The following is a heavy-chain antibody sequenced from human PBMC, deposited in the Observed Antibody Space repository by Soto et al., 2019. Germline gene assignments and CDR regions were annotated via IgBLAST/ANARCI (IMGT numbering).Heavy chain of an antibody. V-gene: IGHV3-53*01. CDR2: IYSGGNS. CDR1: GFTVSSSH. D-gene: IGHD3-10*01. CDR3: ARLGPYGSETYSFRYNWFDP. Sequence: XGSLRLSCTTSGFTVSSSHMSWVRQAPGKGLDWVSVIYSGGNSYYAVSVQGRFTISRDNSKNTVYLQMNSLRGEDTAIYYCARLGPYGSETYSFRYNWFDPWGQGTLVTVSS. J-gene: IGHJ5*02.